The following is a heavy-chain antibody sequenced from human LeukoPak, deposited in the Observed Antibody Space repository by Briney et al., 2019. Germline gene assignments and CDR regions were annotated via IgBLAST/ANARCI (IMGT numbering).Heavy chain of an antibody. D-gene: IGHD1-26*01. CDR2: MNPSSGNT. CDR1: GYTFTSYD. CDR3: ARGRGVRIVGATGYFDY. V-gene: IGHV1-8*01. Sequence: ASVKVSCKASGYTFTSYDINWVRQATGQGLEWMGWMNPSSGNTGYAQKFQGRVTMTRNTSISTAYMELSSLRSEDTAVYYCARGRGVRIVGATGYFDYWGQGTLVTVSS. J-gene: IGHJ4*02.